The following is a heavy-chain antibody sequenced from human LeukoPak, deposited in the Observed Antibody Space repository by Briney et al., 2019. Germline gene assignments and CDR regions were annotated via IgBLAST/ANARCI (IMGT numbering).Heavy chain of an antibody. CDR3: AKGRRSTSPPHFDY. J-gene: IGHJ4*02. V-gene: IGHV3-9*01. CDR2: INWNSGSI. D-gene: IGHD2-2*01. CDR1: GFTFDDYG. Sequence: GGSLRLSCAASGFTFDDYGMHWVRQAPGKGLEWVSGINWNSGSIAYADSVKGRFTISRDNAKNSLYLQMNSLRAEDTALYYCAKGRRSTSPPHFDYWGQGTLVTVSS.